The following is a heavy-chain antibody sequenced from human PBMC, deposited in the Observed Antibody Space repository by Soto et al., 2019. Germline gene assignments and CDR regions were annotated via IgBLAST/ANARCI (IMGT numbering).Heavy chain of an antibody. J-gene: IGHJ4*02. D-gene: IGHD2-2*01. V-gene: IGHV3-23*01. Sequence: GGSLRLSCAASGFTFSSYAMSWVRQAPGKGLEWVSAISASGTSTFYADSVKGRFTISRDNSKNTLYLQMNSLRAEDTAVYYCAKPYCSSTSCPRSAFDYWGQGTLVTVSS. CDR1: GFTFSSYA. CDR3: AKPYCSSTSCPRSAFDY. CDR2: ISASGTST.